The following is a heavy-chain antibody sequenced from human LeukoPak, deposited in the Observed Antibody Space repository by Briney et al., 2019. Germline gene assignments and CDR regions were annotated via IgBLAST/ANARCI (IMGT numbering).Heavy chain of an antibody. CDR1: GFTFSSYS. Sequence: GGSLRLSCAASGFTFSSYSMNWVRQAPGKGLEWVSCITNSSTYIYYAGSVKGRFTISRDNAKNSLYLQMNSLRAEDTAVYYCAELGITMIGGVWGKGTTVTISS. J-gene: IGHJ6*04. D-gene: IGHD3-10*02. CDR3: AELGITMIGGV. CDR2: ITNSSTYI. V-gene: IGHV3-21*01.